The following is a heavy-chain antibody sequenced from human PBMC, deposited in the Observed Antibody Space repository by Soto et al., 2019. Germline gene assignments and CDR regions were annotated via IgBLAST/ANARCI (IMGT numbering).Heavy chain of an antibody. V-gene: IGHV3-64*01. D-gene: IGHD3-16*01. CDR1: GFTFSAYA. J-gene: IGHJ4*02. CDR3: ARGGRTAVPDY. CDR2: TSSAGTSS. Sequence: EVQLVESGGGLVQPGGSLRLSCAASGFTFSAYAMHWVRQAPGTGLEYVSVTSSAGTSSYYANSVKGRFIISRDNSKNTLYLQMGSLGAEDMAVYYCARGGRTAVPDYWGQGTLVTVSS.